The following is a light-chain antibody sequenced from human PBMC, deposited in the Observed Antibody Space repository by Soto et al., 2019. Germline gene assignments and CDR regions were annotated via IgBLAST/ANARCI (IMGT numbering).Light chain of an antibody. Sequence: QSVLTQPPSMSGAPGQRVTISCTGSSSNIGAGYDVHWYQQFPGTAPKLLIFGNSDRPSGVPDRFSGSKSGTSASLAITGLQAEDEADYFCQSYDSSLSTYVFGTGTKVTVL. CDR3: QSYDSSLSTYV. V-gene: IGLV1-40*01. CDR1: SSNIGAGYD. J-gene: IGLJ1*01. CDR2: GNS.